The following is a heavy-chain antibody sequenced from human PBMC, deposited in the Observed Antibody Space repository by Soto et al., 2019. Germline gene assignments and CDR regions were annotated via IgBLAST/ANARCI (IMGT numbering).Heavy chain of an antibody. Sequence: SETLSLTCAVVGDSLRGQSWNWIRQSPGKGLEWIGELDQSGGTNYNPSLKSRAIISDDTSKNQFSLTLTSVTAADTAVYYCAREDSNGWSGESLDVWGQGTTVTVSS. D-gene: IGHD6-19*01. CDR1: GDSLRGQS. CDR3: AREDSNGWSGESLDV. V-gene: IGHV4-34*01. J-gene: IGHJ6*02. CDR2: LDQSGGT.